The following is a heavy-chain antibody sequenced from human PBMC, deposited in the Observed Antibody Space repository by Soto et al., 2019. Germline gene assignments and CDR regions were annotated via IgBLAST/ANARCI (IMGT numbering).Heavy chain of an antibody. J-gene: IGHJ6*02. Sequence: PGRSLRLSCAASGFTFRGYWMHWVRQAPGKGLVWVSRIDSDGSSTSYADSLKGRFTISRDNTKNTLYLQMNSLRAEDTDVYYCAGGLDYYYAMDVWGQGTTDTVSS. CDR2: IDSDGSST. CDR3: AGGLDYYYAMDV. V-gene: IGHV3-74*01. CDR1: GFTFRGYW. D-gene: IGHD3-16*01.